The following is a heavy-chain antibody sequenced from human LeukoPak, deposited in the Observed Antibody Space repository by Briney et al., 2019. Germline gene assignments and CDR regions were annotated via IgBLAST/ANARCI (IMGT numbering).Heavy chain of an antibody. CDR1: GFSFSSYW. CDR3: ASRKNWGPHDAFDI. J-gene: IGHJ3*02. Sequence: GGSLRLSCAASGFSFSSYWMAWARQAPGKGLEWVANIKQDGSEKYHVDSVKGRFTISRDNAKNSLYLQMNSLRAEDTAVYYCASRKNWGPHDAFDIWGQGTMVTVSS. D-gene: IGHD7-27*01. CDR2: IKQDGSEK. V-gene: IGHV3-7*01.